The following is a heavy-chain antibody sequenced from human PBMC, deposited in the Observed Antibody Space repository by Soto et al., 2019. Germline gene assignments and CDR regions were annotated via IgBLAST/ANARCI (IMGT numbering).Heavy chain of an antibody. D-gene: IGHD3-3*01. CDR3: VKDVGSRHYDFTNFDS. J-gene: IGHJ4*02. CDR1: GFIFDDYA. CDR2: IDWNRATT. V-gene: IGHV3-9*01. Sequence: EVQLLEAGGGVVQPGGSLRLSCIASGFIFDDYAIHWVRQVPGKGLEWVSGIDWNRATTGYADSVKCRFTLSRDNARNAVLLQMNSLRAEDTALYYCVKDVGSRHYDFTNFDSWGQGTLLTVSS.